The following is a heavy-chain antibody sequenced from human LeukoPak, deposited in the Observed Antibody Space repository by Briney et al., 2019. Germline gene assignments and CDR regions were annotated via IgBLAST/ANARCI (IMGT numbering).Heavy chain of an antibody. J-gene: IGHJ4*02. CDR3: AKGAAAGRGGYYFDY. Sequence: GGSLRLSCAASGFTFSSYAMSWVRQAPGKGLEWVSAISGSGGSTYYADSVKGRLTISRDNSKNTLYLQMNSLRAEDTAVYYCAKGAAAGRGGYYFDYWGQGTLVTVSS. V-gene: IGHV3-23*01. CDR2: ISGSGGST. CDR1: GFTFSSYA. D-gene: IGHD6-13*01.